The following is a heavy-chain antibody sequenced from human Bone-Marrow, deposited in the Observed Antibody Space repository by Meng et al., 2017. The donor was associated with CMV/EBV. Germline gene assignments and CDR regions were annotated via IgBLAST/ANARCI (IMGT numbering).Heavy chain of an antibody. J-gene: IGHJ6*02. V-gene: IGHV4-61*01. CDR1: GGSFSSGSYY. CDR3: ARVPGSGSYPRRYYYYYGMDV. D-gene: IGHD3-10*01. Sequence: SETLSLTCTVSGGSFSSGSYYWSWIRQPPGKGLEWIGYIYYSGSTNYNPSLKSRVTISVDTSKNQFSLKLSSVTAADTAVYYCARVPGSGSYPRRYYYYYGMDVWGQGTTVTVSS. CDR2: IYYSGST.